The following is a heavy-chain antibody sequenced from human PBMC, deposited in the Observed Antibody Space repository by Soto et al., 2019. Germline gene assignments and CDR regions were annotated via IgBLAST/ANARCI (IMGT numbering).Heavy chain of an antibody. CDR1: GGSISSGGYY. Sequence: PSETLSLTCTVSGGSISSGGYYWSWIRQHPGKGLEWIGYIYYSGSTYYNPSLKSRVTISVDTSKNQFSLKLSSVTAADTAVYYCARGSREVYRSSSPLGWFDPWGQGTLVTVSS. CDR3: ARGSREVYRSSSPLGWFDP. J-gene: IGHJ5*02. D-gene: IGHD6-6*01. V-gene: IGHV4-31*03. CDR2: IYYSGST.